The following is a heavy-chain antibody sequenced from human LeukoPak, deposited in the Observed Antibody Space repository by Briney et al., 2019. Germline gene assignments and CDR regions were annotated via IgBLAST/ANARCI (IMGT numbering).Heavy chain of an antibody. Sequence: ASVKVSCKASGYTFTSYGISWVRQAPGQGLEWMGWISAYNGDTTYAQNLQGRVTMTTDTSTSTAYMELRSLRSDDTAVYYCAREGLGELTLDCWGQGTLVTVSS. D-gene: IGHD3-16*01. V-gene: IGHV1-18*01. CDR1: GYTFTSYG. J-gene: IGHJ4*02. CDR2: ISAYNGDT. CDR3: AREGLGELTLDC.